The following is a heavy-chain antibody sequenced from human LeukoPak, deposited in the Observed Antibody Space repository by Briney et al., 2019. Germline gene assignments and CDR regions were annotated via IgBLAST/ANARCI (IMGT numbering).Heavy chain of an antibody. CDR1: GYTFTSYD. Sequence: ASVKVSCKASGYTFTSYDINWVRQATGQGLEWMGWMNPNSGNTGYAQKFQGRVIMTRNTSISTAYMELSSLRSEDTAVYYCARGNCGYGFRYYYYYMDVWGKGTTVTVSS. CDR3: ARGNCGYGFRYYYYYMDV. CDR2: MNPNSGNT. J-gene: IGHJ6*03. D-gene: IGHD5-12*01. V-gene: IGHV1-8*01.